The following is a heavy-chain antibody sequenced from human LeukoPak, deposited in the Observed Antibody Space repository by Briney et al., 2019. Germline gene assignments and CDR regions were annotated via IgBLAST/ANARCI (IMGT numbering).Heavy chain of an antibody. Sequence: SENLSLTCTASGGSISTNNYHWGWIRQAPGKGLEWIGSIYFGGSVNYNPSLKSRVTISMDTSKNQFYLNLSFVTAADTALYYCARGGIISRIVRGGFDSWGQGTLVAVSS. CDR1: GGSISTNNYH. J-gene: IGHJ5*01. CDR2: IYFGGSV. D-gene: IGHD3-10*02. V-gene: IGHV4-39*01. CDR3: ARGGIISRIVRGGFDS.